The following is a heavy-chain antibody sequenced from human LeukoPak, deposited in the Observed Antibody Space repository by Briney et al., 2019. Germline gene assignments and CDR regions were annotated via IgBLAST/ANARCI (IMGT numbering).Heavy chain of an antibody. V-gene: IGHV4-4*07. J-gene: IGHJ6*03. CDR3: ARNRVVAARRFSYYYYMDV. CDR1: GGSISSHY. D-gene: IGHD6-6*01. CDR2: IYTSGST. Sequence: SETLSLTCTVSGGSISSHYWSWIRQPAGKGLEWIGCIYTSGSTNYNPSLKSRVTMSVDTSKNQFSLKLSSVTAADTAVYYCARNRVVAARRFSYYYYMDVWGKGTTVTVSS.